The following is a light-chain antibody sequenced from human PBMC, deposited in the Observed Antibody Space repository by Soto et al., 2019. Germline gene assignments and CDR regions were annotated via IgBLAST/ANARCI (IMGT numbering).Light chain of an antibody. V-gene: IGKV1-5*01. Sequence: DIQMTQSPSTLSASLGDRVTITCRASQSISSWLAWYQQKPGKAPKLLIYHASNLQSGVPSRFGGSGSGTEFALTISNLQPDDFATYFCHQYSSYSYTFGQGNKLEI. CDR2: HAS. CDR1: QSISSW. J-gene: IGKJ2*01. CDR3: HQYSSYSYT.